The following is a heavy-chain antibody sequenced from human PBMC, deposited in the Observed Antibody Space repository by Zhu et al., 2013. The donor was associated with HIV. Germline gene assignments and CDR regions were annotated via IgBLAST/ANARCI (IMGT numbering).Heavy chain of an antibody. Sequence: QVQLVQSGAEVKKPGSSVKVSCKASGGTFSSYAISWVRQAPGQGLEWMGGIIPIFGTANYAQKFQGRVTITADESTSTAYMELRSLRSDDTAVYYCARTRYYYDSSGYYDYGMDVWGQGTTVTVSS. CDR2: IIPIFGTA. CDR1: GGTFSSYA. J-gene: IGHJ6*02. D-gene: IGHD3-22*01. CDR3: ARTRYYYDSSGYYDYGMDV. V-gene: IGHV1-69*01.